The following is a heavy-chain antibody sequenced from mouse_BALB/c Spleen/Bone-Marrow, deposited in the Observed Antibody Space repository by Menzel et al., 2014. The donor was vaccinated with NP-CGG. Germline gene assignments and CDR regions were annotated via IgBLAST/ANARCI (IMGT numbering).Heavy chain of an antibody. Sequence: EVMLVESGGGLVKPGGSLKLSCAASGFTFSSYAMSWVRQTPEKRLEWVATINCGGSYSYYPDSVKGRFTISRDNAKNTLYVQMSSLRSEGTAMYYCARRGYGLYAMDYWGQGTSVTVSS. V-gene: IGHV5-9-1*01. D-gene: IGHD1-1*01. J-gene: IGHJ4*01. CDR2: INCGGSYS. CDR3: ARRGYGLYAMDY. CDR1: GFTFSSYA.